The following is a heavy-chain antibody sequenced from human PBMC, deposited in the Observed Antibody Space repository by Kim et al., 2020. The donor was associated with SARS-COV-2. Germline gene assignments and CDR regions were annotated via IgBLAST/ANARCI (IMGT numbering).Heavy chain of an antibody. J-gene: IGHJ6*02. CDR1: GGSISSGSYY. CDR3: ARGGYYDSSGYDYYYYYGMDV. V-gene: IGHV4-61*02. D-gene: IGHD3-22*01. Sequence: SETLSLTCTVSGGSISSGSYYWSWIRQPAGKGLEWIGRIYTSGSTNYNPSLKSRVTISVDTSKNQFSLKLSSVTAADTAVYYCARGGYYDSSGYDYYYYYGMDVWGQGTTVTVSS. CDR2: IYTSGST.